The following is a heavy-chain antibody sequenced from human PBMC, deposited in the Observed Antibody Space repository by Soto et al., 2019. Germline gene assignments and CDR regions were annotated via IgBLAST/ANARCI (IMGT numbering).Heavy chain of an antibody. CDR3: ARDRGVATISLPYYYYGMDV. Sequence: QVQLQESGPGLVKPSETLSLTCTVSGGSVSSGSYYWSWIRQHPGKGLEWIGYIYYSGSTNYNPSLKSRVTISVDTSKNQFSLKLRSVTAADTAVYYGARDRGVATISLPYYYYGMDVWGQGTTVTVSS. D-gene: IGHD5-12*01. CDR2: IYYSGST. J-gene: IGHJ6*02. V-gene: IGHV4-61*01. CDR1: GGSVSSGSYY.